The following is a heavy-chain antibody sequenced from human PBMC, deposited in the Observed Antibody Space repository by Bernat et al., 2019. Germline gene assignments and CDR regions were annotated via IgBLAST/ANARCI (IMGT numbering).Heavy chain of an antibody. J-gene: IGHJ4*02. D-gene: IGHD6-13*01. CDR3: ARDHMGRIPGTGDY. CDR2: ISYDGSNK. V-gene: IGHV3-30-3*01. CDR1: GFTFSSYA. Sequence: QVQLVESGGGVVQPGRSLRLSCAASGFTFSSYAMHWVRQAPGKGLEWVAVISYDGSNKYYADSVKGRFTISRDNSKNTLYLQMNSLRAEDTAVYYCARDHMGRIPGTGDYWGQGTLVTVSS.